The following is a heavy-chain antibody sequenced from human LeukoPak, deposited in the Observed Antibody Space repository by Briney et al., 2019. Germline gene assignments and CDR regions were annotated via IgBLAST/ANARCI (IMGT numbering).Heavy chain of an antibody. CDR1: GGSISSSSYY. D-gene: IGHD5-18*01. V-gene: IGHV4-39*01. CDR3: ARVTLGYSYGYYFDY. J-gene: IGHJ4*02. CDR2: IYYSGST. Sequence: SETLSLTCTVSGGSISSSSYYWGWIRQPPGKGLEWIGSIYYSGSTYYNPSLKSRVTISVDTSKNQFSLKLSSVTAADTAVYYCARVTLGYSYGYYFDYWGQGTLVTVSS.